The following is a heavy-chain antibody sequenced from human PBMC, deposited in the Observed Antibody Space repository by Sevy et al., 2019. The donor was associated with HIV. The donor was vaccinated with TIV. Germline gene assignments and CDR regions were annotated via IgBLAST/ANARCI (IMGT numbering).Heavy chain of an antibody. CDR2: IGTAGDT. D-gene: IGHD6-13*01. CDR1: GFTFSSYD. J-gene: IGHJ4*02. CDR3: ARIERGGYSSSWYVFDY. V-gene: IGHV3-13*01. Sequence: GGSLRLSCAASGFTFSSYDMHWVRQATGKGLEWVSAIGTAGDTYYPGSVKGRFTISRENAKNSLYLQMNSLRAWDTAVYYCARIERGGYSSSWYVFDYWGQGTLVTVSS.